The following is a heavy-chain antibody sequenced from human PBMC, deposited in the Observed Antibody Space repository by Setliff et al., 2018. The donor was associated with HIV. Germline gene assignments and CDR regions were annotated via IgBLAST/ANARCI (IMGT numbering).Heavy chain of an antibody. Sequence: SETLSLTCSVSDGSFSDYHWSWIRQSPEKGLEWIGEINHSGSTNYNPSLKSRVTMSVDTSKNQFSLKLSSVTAADTAVYYCARGGGYDRSGYYPFDYWGQGTPVTVSS. CDR2: INHSGST. CDR3: ARGGGYDRSGYYPFDY. V-gene: IGHV4-34*01. CDR1: DGSFSDYH. J-gene: IGHJ4*02. D-gene: IGHD3-22*01.